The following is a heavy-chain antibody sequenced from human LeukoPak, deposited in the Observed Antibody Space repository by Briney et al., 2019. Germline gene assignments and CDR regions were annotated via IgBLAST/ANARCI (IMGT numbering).Heavy chain of an antibody. Sequence: SETLSLTCTVSGGSIGSYYWSWIRQPPGNGLEWIGYIYDNGNTNYNPSLKGRVTISVDTSKNQFSLNLNSVTAADTAVYYCARLGYSSGWPDSWGQGTLVTVSS. V-gene: IGHV4-59*08. CDR2: IYDNGNT. J-gene: IGHJ4*02. CDR3: ARLGYSSGWPDS. D-gene: IGHD6-19*01. CDR1: GGSIGSYY.